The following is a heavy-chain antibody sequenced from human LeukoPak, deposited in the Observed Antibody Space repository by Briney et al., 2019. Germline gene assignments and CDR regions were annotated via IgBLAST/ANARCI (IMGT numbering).Heavy chain of an antibody. CDR3: ARDPRFLEWAYGMDV. J-gene: IGHJ6*02. D-gene: IGHD3-3*01. CDR1: GGSISSGDYY. CDR2: IYYSGST. Sequence: SQTLSLTCTVSGGSISSGDYYWSWIRQPPGKGLEWIGYIYYSGSTYYNPSLKSRVTISVDTSKNQFSLKLSSVTAADTAVYYCARDPRFLEWAYGMDVWGQGTTDTVSS. V-gene: IGHV4-30-4*01.